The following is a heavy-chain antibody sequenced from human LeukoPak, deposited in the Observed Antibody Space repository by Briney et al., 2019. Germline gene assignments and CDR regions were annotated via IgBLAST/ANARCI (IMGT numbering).Heavy chain of an antibody. D-gene: IGHD2-2*01. CDR2: IYSGGST. CDR3: ARGLVCSSTSCYPAGAFDI. V-gene: IGHV3-66*01. Sequence: GGSLRLSCAASGFTVSSNYMSWVRQAPGKGLEWVSVIYSGGSTYYADSVKGRFTISRDNSKNTLYLQMNSLRAEDTAVYYCARGLVCSSTSCYPAGAFDIWGQGTMVTVSS. J-gene: IGHJ3*02. CDR1: GFTVSSNY.